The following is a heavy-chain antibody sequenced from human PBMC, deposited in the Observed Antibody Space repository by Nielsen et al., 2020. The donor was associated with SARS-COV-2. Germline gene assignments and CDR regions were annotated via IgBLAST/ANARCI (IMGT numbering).Heavy chain of an antibody. Sequence: GESLKISCAASGFTFSSYGMHWVRQAPGKGLEWVAVIWHDGSNKYYADSVKGRFTISRDNSKNTLSLQMNSLSAEDTAVYYCATGWGSLLEWGRVDYWGQGTLVTVSS. V-gene: IGHV3-33*01. CDR2: IWHDGSNK. J-gene: IGHJ4*02. CDR1: GFTFSSYG. CDR3: ATGWGSLLEWGRVDY. D-gene: IGHD3-3*01.